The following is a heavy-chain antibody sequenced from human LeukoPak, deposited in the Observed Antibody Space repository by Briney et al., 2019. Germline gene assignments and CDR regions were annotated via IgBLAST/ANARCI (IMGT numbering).Heavy chain of an antibody. V-gene: IGHV4-39*07. Sequence: NSSETLSLTCTVSSGSISTSNYYWGWVRQPPGKALEWIGNIFYSGSTYYSPSLKSRVTISLDTSKNQFSLKLSSVTAADTAVYYCARESGSGSTLDYWGQGTLVTVSS. J-gene: IGHJ4*02. CDR1: SGSISTSNYY. D-gene: IGHD3-10*01. CDR2: IFYSGST. CDR3: ARESGSGSTLDY.